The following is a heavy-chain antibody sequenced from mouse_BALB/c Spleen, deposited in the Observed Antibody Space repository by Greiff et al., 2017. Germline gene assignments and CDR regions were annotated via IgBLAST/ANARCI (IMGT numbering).Heavy chain of an antibody. CDR1: GYTFTSYV. Sequence: VQLKESGPELVKPGASVKMSCKASGYTFTSYVMHWVKQKPGQGLEWIGNIYPGSGSTNYDEKFKSKATLTVDTSSSTAYMQLSSLTSEDSAVYYCTRELFYAMDYWGQGTSVTVSS. CDR2: IYPGSGST. CDR3: TRELFYAMDY. V-gene: IGHV1-14*01. J-gene: IGHJ4*01. D-gene: IGHD1-3*01.